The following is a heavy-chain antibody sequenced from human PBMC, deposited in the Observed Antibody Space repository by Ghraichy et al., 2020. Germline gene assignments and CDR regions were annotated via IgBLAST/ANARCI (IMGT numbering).Heavy chain of an antibody. V-gene: IGHV3-74*01. CDR2: INDVGSST. J-gene: IGHJ4*02. Sequence: GSLRLSCAASGFSFSSYWMHWVRQAPGKGLVWVSRINDVGSSTTYADSVKGRFTISRDNAKNTLYLQMNSLRAEDTAVYYCVRDAYGSFEYWGQGTLVTVSS. D-gene: IGHD3-10*01. CDR3: VRDAYGSFEY. CDR1: GFSFSSYW.